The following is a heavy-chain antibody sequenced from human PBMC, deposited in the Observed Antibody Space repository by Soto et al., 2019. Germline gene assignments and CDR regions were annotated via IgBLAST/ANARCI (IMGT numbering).Heavy chain of an antibody. V-gene: IGHV4-59*08. CDR2: IYYSGST. J-gene: IGHJ4*02. D-gene: IGHD2-8*01. Sequence: QVQLQESGPGLVKPSETLSLTCTVSGGSISSYYWSWIRQPPGKGLEWIGYIYYSGSTNYNPSLKSRVTISVDTSKNQFSLKMSSVTAADTAVYYCAIRWGCTFDYWGQGTLVTVSS. CDR3: AIRWGCTFDY. CDR1: GGSISSYY.